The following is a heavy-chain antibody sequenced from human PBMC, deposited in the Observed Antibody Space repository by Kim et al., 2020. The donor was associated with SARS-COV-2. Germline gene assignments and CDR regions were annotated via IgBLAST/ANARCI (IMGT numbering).Heavy chain of an antibody. Sequence: GGSLRLSCAASGFTFSDYDMHWVRQPTGKPLEWVSAIGTAGGTYYPGSVMGRFPISRENAKNSLYLQMNSLRAGDTAVYYCARAVATGADTLDFWGQGTMVTVCS. CDR2: IGTAGGT. CDR3: ARAVATGADTLDF. J-gene: IGHJ3*01. CDR1: GFTFSDYD. V-gene: IGHV3-13*01. D-gene: IGHD5-12*01.